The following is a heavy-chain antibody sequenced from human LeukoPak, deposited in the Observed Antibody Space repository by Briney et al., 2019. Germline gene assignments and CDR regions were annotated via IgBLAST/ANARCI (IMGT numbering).Heavy chain of an antibody. Sequence: SETLSLTCAVYGGSFSGYYWSWIRQPPGKGLEWIGEINHSGSTNYNPSLKSRVTISVDTSKNQFSLKLSSVTAADTAVYYCARVRCSGGSCALGYYGMDVWGQGTTVTVSS. CDR2: INHSGST. J-gene: IGHJ6*02. V-gene: IGHV4-34*01. D-gene: IGHD2-15*01. CDR1: GGSFSGYY. CDR3: ARVRCSGGSCALGYYGMDV.